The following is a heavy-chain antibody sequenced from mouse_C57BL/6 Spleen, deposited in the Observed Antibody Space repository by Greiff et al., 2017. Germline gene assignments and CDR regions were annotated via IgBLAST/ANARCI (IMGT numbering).Heavy chain of an antibody. CDR3: ARRMVTTSYWYFDV. CDR2: ISSGSSTI. D-gene: IGHD2-2*01. CDR1: GFTFSDYG. V-gene: IGHV5-17*01. Sequence: EVHLVESGGGLVKPGGSLKLSCAASGFTFSDYGMHWVRQAPEKGLEWVAYISSGSSTIYYADTVKGRFTISRDNAKNTLFLQMTSLGSEDTAMYYCARRMVTTSYWYFDVWGTGTTVTVSS. J-gene: IGHJ1*03.